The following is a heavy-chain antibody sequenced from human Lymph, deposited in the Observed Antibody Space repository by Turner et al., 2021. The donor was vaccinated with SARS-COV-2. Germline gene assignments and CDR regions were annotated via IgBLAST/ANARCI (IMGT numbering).Heavy chain of an antibody. V-gene: IGHV3-33*01. D-gene: IGHD5-12*01. Sequence: QVQLVASGGVVVQPGRSLGLSCAASGFTFSGYGMHWVRQAPGKGLGWVAVIWIDGSNKYYADAVKGRLTISRDNSKNTLYLQMNSLRAEDTAVYYCARVKGYNGYDLRYYYGMDVWGQGTTVTVSS. CDR2: IWIDGSNK. CDR3: ARVKGYNGYDLRYYYGMDV. J-gene: IGHJ6*02. CDR1: GFTFSGYG.